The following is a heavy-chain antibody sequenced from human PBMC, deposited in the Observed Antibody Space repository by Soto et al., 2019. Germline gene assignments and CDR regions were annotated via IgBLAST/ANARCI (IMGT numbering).Heavy chain of an antibody. Sequence: QVQLVQSGAEVKKPGSSVKVSCKASGGSISSFAISWVRQAPGQGLDWMGGIIPIFDSATYAQKFQGTVAITAGASPSTVYLELSSLRSEDTAVYYCARDDGSGWFFEAAWGQGTLVTVSS. CDR3: ARDDGSGWFFEAA. CDR2: IIPIFDSA. CDR1: GGSISSFA. D-gene: IGHD6-19*01. V-gene: IGHV1-69*12. J-gene: IGHJ5*02.